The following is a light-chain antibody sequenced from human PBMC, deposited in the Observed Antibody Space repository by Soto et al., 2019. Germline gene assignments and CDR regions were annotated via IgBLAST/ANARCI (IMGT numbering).Light chain of an antibody. CDR3: QQYGSSPQT. J-gene: IGKJ1*01. CDR1: QSVGSSY. Sequence: EIVLTQSPGTLSLSPGERATLSCRPSQSVGSSYLAWYQQKPGQAPRLLIYGASTRATGIADRFSGSGSGTDFTLTISRLEPEDFAVYYCQQYGSSPQTFGQGTKVDIK. CDR2: GAS. V-gene: IGKV3-20*01.